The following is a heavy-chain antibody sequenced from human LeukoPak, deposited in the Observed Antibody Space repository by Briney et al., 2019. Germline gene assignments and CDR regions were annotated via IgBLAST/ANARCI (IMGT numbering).Heavy chain of an antibody. V-gene: IGHV3-9*01. CDR3: AKDSGQDYVWGSYRYTSPKDFDY. Sequence: PGGSLRLSCAASGFTFSSYAMSWVRQAPGKGLEWVSGISWNSGSIGYADSVKGRFTISRDNAKNSLYLQMNSLRAEDTALYYCAKDSGQDYVWGSYRYTSPKDFDYWGQGTLVTVSS. D-gene: IGHD3-16*02. CDR2: ISWNSGSI. CDR1: GFTFSSYA. J-gene: IGHJ4*02.